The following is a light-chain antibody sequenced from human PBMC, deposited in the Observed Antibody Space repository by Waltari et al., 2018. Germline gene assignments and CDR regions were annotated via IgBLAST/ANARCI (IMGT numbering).Light chain of an antibody. CDR1: QSLLHSNGYNC. Sequence: DIVMTQSPLSLPVTPGEPASISCRSSQSLLHSNGYNCLDWYLQKPGQSPQLLIYLNSNRASGVPERFSGSGSGTDFTLKISRMEAEDVGVYNCMQTLQTPPFGGGTKVEIK. CDR3: MQTLQTPP. CDR2: LNS. J-gene: IGKJ4*01. V-gene: IGKV2-28*01.